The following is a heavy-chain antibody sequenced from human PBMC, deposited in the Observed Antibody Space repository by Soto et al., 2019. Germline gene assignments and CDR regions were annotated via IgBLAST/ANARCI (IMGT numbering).Heavy chain of an antibody. CDR3: ATMGTTTGSYYFYY. CDR1: GGSISSGDCY. D-gene: IGHD1-26*01. V-gene: IGHV4-30-4*01. J-gene: IGHJ4*02. Sequence: SETLSLTCTVSGGSISSGDCYWSWIRQPPGKGLEWIAFISYSGSTYYNPSLQSRVAMSVDTSRNQFSLRLSSVTAADTAVYYCATMGTTTGSYYFYYWGQGTLVTVSS. CDR2: ISYSGST.